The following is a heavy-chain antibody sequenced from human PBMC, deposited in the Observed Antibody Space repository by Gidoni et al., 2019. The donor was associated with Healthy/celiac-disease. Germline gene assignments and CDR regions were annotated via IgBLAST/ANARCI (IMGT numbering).Heavy chain of an antibody. Sequence: GMHWVRQAPGKGLEWVAVISYDGSNKYYADSVKGRFTISRDNSKNTLYLQMNSLRAEDTAVYYCAKKLGSLYGMDVWGQGTTVTVSS. CDR3: AKKLGSLYGMDV. J-gene: IGHJ6*02. D-gene: IGHD3-16*01. CDR1: G. V-gene: IGHV3-30*18. CDR2: ISYDGSNK.